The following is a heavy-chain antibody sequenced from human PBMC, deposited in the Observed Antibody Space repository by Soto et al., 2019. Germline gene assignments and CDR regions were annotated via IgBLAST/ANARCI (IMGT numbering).Heavy chain of an antibody. V-gene: IGHV4-31*03. J-gene: IGHJ5*02. Sequence: QVQLQESGPGLVKPSQTLSLTCTVSGGSISSGGYYWSWIRQHPGKGLEWIGYIYYSGSTYYNPSLKGRVTISVDTSKNQFSLKLSSVTAADTAVYYCARAGLGFWSGYYRGFWFDPWGQGTLVTVSS. CDR1: GGSISSGGYY. CDR3: ARAGLGFWSGYYRGFWFDP. D-gene: IGHD3-3*01. CDR2: IYYSGST.